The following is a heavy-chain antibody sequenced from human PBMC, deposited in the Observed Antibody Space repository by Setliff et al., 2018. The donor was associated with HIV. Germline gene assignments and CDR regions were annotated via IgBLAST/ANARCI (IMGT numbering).Heavy chain of an antibody. D-gene: IGHD6-13*01. CDR2: IYNSGNT. CDR1: GGSISSHY. V-gene: IGHV4-4*07. CDR3: ATLAAAGESYDY. J-gene: IGHJ4*02. Sequence: SETLSLTCTVSGGSISSHYWSWIRQPAGKGLEWIGRIYNSGNTNYNPSLKSRVNMSVDASKNQFSLNLKSVTAADTAVYYCATLAAAGESYDYWGQGSLVTVS.